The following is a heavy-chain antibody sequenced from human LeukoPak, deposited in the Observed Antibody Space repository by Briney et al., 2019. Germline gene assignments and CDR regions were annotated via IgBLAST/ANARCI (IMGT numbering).Heavy chain of an antibody. CDR3: AKKYSTGLDP. CDR1: GFTFSSYA. V-gene: IGHV3-23*01. D-gene: IGHD1-26*01. CDR2: ISGSGSNT. Sequence: GGSLRLSCAASGFTFSSYAMSWVRQAPEKGLEWVSDISGSGSNTYYADSVKGRFTISRDNSKNTLYLQMNSLRVEDTAVYYCAKKYSTGLDPWGQGTLVTVSS. J-gene: IGHJ5*02.